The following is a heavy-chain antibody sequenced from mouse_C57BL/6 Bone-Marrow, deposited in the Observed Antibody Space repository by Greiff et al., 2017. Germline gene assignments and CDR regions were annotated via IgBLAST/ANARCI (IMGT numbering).Heavy chain of an antibody. J-gene: IGHJ2*01. CDR2: INPSTGGT. Sequence: EVQLQQSGPELVKPGASVKISCKASGYSFTGYYMNWVKQSPEKSLEWIGEINPSTGGTTYNQKFKAKATLTVDKSSSTAYMQLKSLTSEDSAVYYCARCPEYYGSSYDYWGQGTTLTVSS. V-gene: IGHV1-42*01. D-gene: IGHD1-1*01. CDR3: ARCPEYYGSSYDY. CDR1: GYSFTGYY.